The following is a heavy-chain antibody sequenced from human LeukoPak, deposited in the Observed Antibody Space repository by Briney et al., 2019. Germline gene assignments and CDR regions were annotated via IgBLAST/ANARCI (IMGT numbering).Heavy chain of an antibody. J-gene: IGHJ4*02. CDR1: GFTFSSYA. Sequence: GGSLRLSCAASGFTFSSYAMSWVRQAPGKGLEWVSAISGNGGSTYYADSVKGRSTISRDNSKNTLYLQMNSLRAEDTAVYYCAKDQGLGYCSGGSCYPVDYWGQGTLVTVSS. D-gene: IGHD2-15*01. V-gene: IGHV3-23*01. CDR3: AKDQGLGYCSGGSCYPVDY. CDR2: ISGNGGST.